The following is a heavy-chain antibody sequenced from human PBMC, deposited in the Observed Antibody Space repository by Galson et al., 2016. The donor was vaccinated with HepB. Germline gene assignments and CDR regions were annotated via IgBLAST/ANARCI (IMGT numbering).Heavy chain of an antibody. V-gene: IGHV3-21*01. CDR1: GFSFDDYA. D-gene: IGHD5-12*01. CDR3: ARDKGTYSAYDYSRYYYYGMDV. J-gene: IGHJ6*02. CDR2: ISGSSSYI. Sequence: SLRLSCAGSGFSFDDYAMHWVRQAPGKGLEWVSSISGSSSYIQYADSVKGRFTISRDNAKNSLYLQMNSLRADDTAVYYCARDKGTYSAYDYSRYYYYGMDVWGQGTTVTVSS.